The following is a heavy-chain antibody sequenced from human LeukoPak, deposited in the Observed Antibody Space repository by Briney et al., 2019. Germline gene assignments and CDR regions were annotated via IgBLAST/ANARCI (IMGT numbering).Heavy chain of an antibody. CDR1: GFTFSDYY. Sequence: GGSLRLSCAASGFTFSDYYMSWIRQAPGKGLEWVSAISGSGGSTYYADSVKGRFTISRDNSKNTLYLQMNSLRAEDTAVYYCANRGYYDSPWNWGQGTLVTVSS. D-gene: IGHD3-22*01. J-gene: IGHJ4*02. CDR3: ANRGYYDSPWN. V-gene: IGHV3-23*01. CDR2: ISGSGGST.